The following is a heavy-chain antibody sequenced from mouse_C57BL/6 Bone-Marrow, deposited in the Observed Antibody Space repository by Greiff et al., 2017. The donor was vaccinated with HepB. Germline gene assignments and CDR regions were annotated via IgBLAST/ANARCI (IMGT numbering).Heavy chain of an antibody. D-gene: IGHD1-1*01. Sequence: QVQLQQSGAELARPGASVKLSCKASGYTFTSYGISWVKQRTGQGLEWIGEIYPRSGNTYYNEKFKGKATLTADKSSSTAYMELRSLTSEDSAVYFCARWEYYGSSYEAMDYWGQGTSVTVSA. CDR2: IYPRSGNT. J-gene: IGHJ4*01. V-gene: IGHV1-81*01. CDR3: ARWEYYGSSYEAMDY. CDR1: GYTFTSYG.